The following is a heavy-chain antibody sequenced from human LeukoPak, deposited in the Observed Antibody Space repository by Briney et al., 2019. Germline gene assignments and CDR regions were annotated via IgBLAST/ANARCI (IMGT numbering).Heavy chain of an antibody. J-gene: IGHJ3*02. CDR2: IWYDGSNK. V-gene: IGHV3-33*01. Sequence: GGSLRLSCSASGFTLSTYGMHWVRQAPGKGLEWVALIWYDGSNKFYLDSVKGRFTISRDNSNNTLSLDLKSLRVEDTGLYYCVRSTAAALNNIFDMWGQGTMVIVSS. CDR1: GFTLSTYG. D-gene: IGHD6-13*01. CDR3: VRSTAAALNNIFDM.